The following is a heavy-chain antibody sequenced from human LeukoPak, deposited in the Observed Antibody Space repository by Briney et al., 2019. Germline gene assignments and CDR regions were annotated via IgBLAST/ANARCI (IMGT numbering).Heavy chain of an antibody. CDR2: TPGSDNNI. CDR3: ARDRGALQRGDAFDI. CDR1: GFTFSDYG. V-gene: IGHV3-21*06. J-gene: IGHJ3*02. Sequence: GGSLRLSCAASGFTFSDYGMNGIRQAPGKGLECVSSTPGSDNNIWYADSVKGRFTISRDNAKNLVYLQMKSLRAEDTAMYYCARDRGALQRGDAFDIWGQGTMVTVSS. D-gene: IGHD5-18*01.